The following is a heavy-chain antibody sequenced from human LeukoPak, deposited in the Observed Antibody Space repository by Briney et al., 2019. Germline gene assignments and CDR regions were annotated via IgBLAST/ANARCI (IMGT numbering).Heavy chain of an antibody. J-gene: IGHJ4*02. V-gene: IGHV4-34*01. D-gene: IGHD6-13*01. CDR1: GGSFSGYY. CDR3: ARTAAGKDYYFDY. Sequence: SETLSLTCAVYGGSFSGYYWSWIRQPPGRGLEWIGEINHSGSTNYNPSLKSRVTISVDTSKNQFSLKLSSVTAADTAVYYCARTAAGKDYYFDYWGQGTLVTVSS. CDR2: INHSGST.